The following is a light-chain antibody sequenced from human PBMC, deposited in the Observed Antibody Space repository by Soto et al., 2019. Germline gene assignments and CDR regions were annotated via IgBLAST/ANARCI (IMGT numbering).Light chain of an antibody. CDR2: GSS. CDR3: QQYGYSRT. CDR1: QTLSSRH. J-gene: IGKJ1*01. Sequence: VLTQSPGTLSLSPGERATLFFGASQTLSSRHLAWYQQKPGQAPRLLIYGSSSRATDIPDRFSGSGSGTDFTLTISTLEPEDFAIYYCQQYGYSRTFGQGTKVDIK. V-gene: IGKV3-20*01.